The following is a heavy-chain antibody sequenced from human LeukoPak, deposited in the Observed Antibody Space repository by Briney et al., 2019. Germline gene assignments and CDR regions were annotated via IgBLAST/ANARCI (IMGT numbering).Heavy chain of an antibody. V-gene: IGHV3-43*01. D-gene: IGHD3-3*01. CDR3: AKDRGVGYYYYGMDV. J-gene: IGHJ6*02. Sequence: PGGSLRPSCAASGFTFDDYTMHWVRQAPGKGLEWVSLISWDGGSTYYADSVKGRFTISRDNSKNSLYLQMNSLRTEDTALYYCAKDRGVGYYYYGMDVWGQGTTVTVSS. CDR1: GFTFDDYT. CDR2: ISWDGGST.